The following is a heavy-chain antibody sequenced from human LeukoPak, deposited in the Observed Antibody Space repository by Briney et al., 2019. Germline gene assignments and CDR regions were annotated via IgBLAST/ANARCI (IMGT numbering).Heavy chain of an antibody. J-gene: IGHJ5*02. CDR2: ISAYNGNT. V-gene: IGHV1-18*01. CDR1: GYTFTSYG. CDR3: ARVAWRYCSSTSCYTFGWFDP. D-gene: IGHD2-2*02. Sequence: GASVKVSCKAFGYTFTSYGISWVRQAPGQGLEWMGWISAYNGNTNYAQKLQGRVTMTTDTSTSTAYMELRSLRSDDTAVYYCARVAWRYCSSTSCYTFGWFDPWGQGTLVTVSS.